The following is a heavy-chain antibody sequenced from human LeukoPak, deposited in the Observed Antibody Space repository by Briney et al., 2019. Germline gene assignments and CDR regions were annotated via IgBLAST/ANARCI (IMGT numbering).Heavy chain of an antibody. J-gene: IGHJ4*02. CDR1: GYSISSGYY. Sequence: SETLSLTCTVSGYSISSGYYWGWIRQPPGQGLEWIGGIYHSGSTYYNPSLKSRVTISVDTSKNQFSLKLSSVTAADTAVYYCARGGYSYAVDYWGQGTLVTVSS. CDR2: IYHSGST. CDR3: ARGGYSYAVDY. D-gene: IGHD5-18*01. V-gene: IGHV4-38-2*02.